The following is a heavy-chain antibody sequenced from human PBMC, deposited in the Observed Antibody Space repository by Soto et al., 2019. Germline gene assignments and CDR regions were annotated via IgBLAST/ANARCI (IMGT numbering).Heavy chain of an antibody. Sequence: GGSLRLSCAASGFTFSSYWMSWVRQAPGKGLEWVTNIKLAGSEQYYVDSVKGRFTISRDNAKNPLYLQMNSLRAEDTAVYYCARDKYCSSTSCEYYYYYGMDVWGQGTTVTVSS. CDR1: GFTFSSYW. CDR3: ARDKYCSSTSCEYYYYYGMDV. J-gene: IGHJ6*02. V-gene: IGHV3-7*03. D-gene: IGHD2-2*01. CDR2: IKLAGSEQ.